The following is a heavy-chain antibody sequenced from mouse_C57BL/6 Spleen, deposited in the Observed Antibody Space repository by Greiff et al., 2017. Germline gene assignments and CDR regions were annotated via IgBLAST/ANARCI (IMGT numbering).Heavy chain of an antibody. CDR2: IYPGSGNT. J-gene: IGHJ2*01. V-gene: IGHV1-66*01. D-gene: IGHD4-1*01. CDR3: ARSLGGYYFDY. CDR1: GYSFTSYY. Sequence: QVQLQQSGPELVKPGASVKISCKASGYSFTSYYIHWVKQRPGQGLEWIGWIYPGSGNTKYNEKFKGKATLTADTSSSTAYMQLSSLTSEDSAVYYCARSLGGYYFDYWGQGTTLTVSS.